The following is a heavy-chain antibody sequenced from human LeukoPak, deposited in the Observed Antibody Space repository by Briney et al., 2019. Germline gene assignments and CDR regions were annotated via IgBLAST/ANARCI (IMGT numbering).Heavy chain of an antibody. CDR3: AELGITMIGGV. J-gene: IGHJ6*04. Sequence: GGTLRLSCAASGFTLRSSDMNWIRQAPGKGLEWVSAISGSVGGTTYYANSVKGRFTISRDNSKNSLYLQMNSLRAEDAAVYYCAELGITMIGGVWGKGTTVTISS. V-gene: IGHV3-23*01. CDR1: GFTLRSSD. CDR2: ISGSVGGTT. D-gene: IGHD3-10*02.